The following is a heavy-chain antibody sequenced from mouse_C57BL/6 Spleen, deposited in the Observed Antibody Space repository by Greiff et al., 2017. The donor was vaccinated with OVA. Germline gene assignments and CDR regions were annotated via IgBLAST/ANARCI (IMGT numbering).Heavy chain of an antibody. D-gene: IGHD2-4*01. CDR1: GYTFTTYP. CDR3: AVIYYDYDKGFAY. CDR2: FHPYNDDT. J-gene: IGHJ3*01. Sequence: QVHVKQSGAELVKPGASVKMSCKASGYTFTTYPIEWMKQNHGKSLEWIGNFHPYNDDTKYNEKFKGKATLTVEKSSSTVYLELSRLTSDDSAVYYCAVIYYDYDKGFAYWGQGTLVTVSA. V-gene: IGHV1-47*01.